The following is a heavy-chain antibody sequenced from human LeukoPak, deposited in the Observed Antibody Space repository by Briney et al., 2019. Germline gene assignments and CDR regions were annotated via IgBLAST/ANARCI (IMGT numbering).Heavy chain of an antibody. CDR2: ISTSAGDT. Sequence: PGGSLRLSCAASGFTFSSYAMSWVRQAPGKGLEWVSAISTSAGDTYYTDSVKGRFTISRDNSENTLFLQMNSLRAEDTAVYYCAKHIIVGTTKSMDSWGQGTLSPSPQ. J-gene: IGHJ4*02. CDR1: GFTFSSYA. V-gene: IGHV3-23*01. CDR3: AKHIIVGTTKSMDS. D-gene: IGHD1-26*01.